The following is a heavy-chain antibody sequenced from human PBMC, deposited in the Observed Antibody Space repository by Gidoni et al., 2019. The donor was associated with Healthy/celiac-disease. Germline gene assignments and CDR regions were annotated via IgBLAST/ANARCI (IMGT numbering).Heavy chain of an antibody. J-gene: IGHJ4*02. CDR2: ISSSSSYI. CDR3: ARGGLGYCSSTSCHNFDY. CDR1: GSTFSSYS. Sequence: EVRLVESGGGLVKPGGSLRLSCAASGSTFSSYSMNWVLQAPGKGLEWVSSISSSSSYIYYADSVKGRFTISRYNAKNSLYLQMNSLRAEDTAVYYCARGGLGYCSSTSCHNFDYWGQGTLVTVSS. V-gene: IGHV3-21*01. D-gene: IGHD2-2*01.